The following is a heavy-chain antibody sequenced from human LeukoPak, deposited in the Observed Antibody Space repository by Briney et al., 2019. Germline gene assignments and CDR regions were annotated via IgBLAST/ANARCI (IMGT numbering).Heavy chain of an antibody. J-gene: IGHJ4*02. V-gene: IGHV3-30*02. D-gene: IGHD3-9*01. CDR3: VRGLTGSVDY. Sequence: GGSLRLSCAASGFAFSSYGMSWVRQAPGKGLEWVAFIRYDGNYAYYADSVKGRFTISRDNSKNTLYLQMNCLRPEDTAVYYCVRGLTGSVDYWGQGTAVTVSS. CDR1: GFAFSSYG. CDR2: IRYDGNYA.